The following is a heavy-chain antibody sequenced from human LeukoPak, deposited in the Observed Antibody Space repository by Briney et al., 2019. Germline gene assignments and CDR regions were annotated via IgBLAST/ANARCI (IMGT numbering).Heavy chain of an antibody. J-gene: IGHJ2*01. D-gene: IGHD3/OR15-3a*01. V-gene: IGHV1-2*02. CDR2: INPNTGVT. CDR3: VRDSGGTDAVFPRLDYYFDL. Sequence: GASVKVSCKTSGHTFTGYYLHWVRQAPGQGLEWMGWINPNTGVTMYAQDFQGRVTMTRDTSISTAYMELSRLRHDDTALYYCVRDSGGTDAVFPRLDYYFDLWGRGTLVTVSS. CDR1: GHTFTGYY.